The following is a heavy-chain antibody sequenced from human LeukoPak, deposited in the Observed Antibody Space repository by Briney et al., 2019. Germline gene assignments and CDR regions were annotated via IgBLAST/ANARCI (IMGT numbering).Heavy chain of an antibody. CDR2: IIPIFGTA. Sequence: SVKVSCKASGGTFSSYAISWVRQAPGQGLEWMGGIIPIFGTANYAQKFQGRVTITADESTSTAYMELSSLRSEDTAVYYCARCRRGYSGYDLKYYYYYGMDVWGQGTTVTVSS. J-gene: IGHJ6*02. V-gene: IGHV1-69*13. D-gene: IGHD5-12*01. CDR3: ARCRRGYSGYDLKYYYYYGMDV. CDR1: GGTFSSYA.